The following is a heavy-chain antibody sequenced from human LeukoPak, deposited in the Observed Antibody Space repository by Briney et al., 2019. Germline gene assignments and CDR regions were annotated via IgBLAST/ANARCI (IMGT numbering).Heavy chain of an antibody. Sequence: GGSLRLSCAASGFTFSSYWMSWVRQAPGKGLEWVANIKQDGIEKYYVDSVKGRFTISRDKAKNSLYLQMNSLRAEDTAVYYCARAYDFWSGYPPDDWGQGTLVTVSS. V-gene: IGHV3-7*01. CDR2: IKQDGIEK. D-gene: IGHD3-3*01. CDR1: GFTFSSYW. J-gene: IGHJ4*02. CDR3: ARAYDFWSGYPPDD.